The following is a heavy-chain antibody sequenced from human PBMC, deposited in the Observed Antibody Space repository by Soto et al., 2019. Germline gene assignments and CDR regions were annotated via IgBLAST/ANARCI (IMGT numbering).Heavy chain of an antibody. V-gene: IGHV1-46*03. CDR2: INPSGGST. CDR1: GYTFTSYY. Sequence: QVQLVQSGAEVKKPGASVKVSCKASGYTFTSYYMHWVRQAPGQGLEWMGIINPSGGSTSYAQKFQGRVTMTRDTSTSTVYMELSSLRSEDTAVYYCARSYVNIVATILSDFDYWGQGTLVTVSS. CDR3: ARSYVNIVATILSDFDY. D-gene: IGHD5-12*01. J-gene: IGHJ4*02.